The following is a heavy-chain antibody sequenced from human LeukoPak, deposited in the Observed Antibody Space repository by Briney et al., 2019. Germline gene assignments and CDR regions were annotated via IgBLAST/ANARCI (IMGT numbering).Heavy chain of an antibody. CDR3: ARDVPHYDFWSGYPNYNWFDP. CDR2: IIPIFGTA. CDR1: GGTFSSYA. V-gene: IGHV1-69*01. Sequence: SVKVSCKASGGTFSSYAISWVRQAPGQGLEWMGGIIPIFGTANYAQKFQGRVTITADESTSTAYMELSSLRSEDTAVYYCARDVPHYDFWSGYPNYNWFDPWGQGTLVTVSS. J-gene: IGHJ5*02. D-gene: IGHD3-3*01.